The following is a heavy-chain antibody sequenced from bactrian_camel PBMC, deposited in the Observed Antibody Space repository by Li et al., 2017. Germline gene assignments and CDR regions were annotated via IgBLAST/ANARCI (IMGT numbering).Heavy chain of an antibody. V-gene: IGHV3S1*01. CDR2: ISTGGHST. Sequence: HVQLVESGGGLVQPGGSLRLSCAASGFTFSMYRMYWVRQAPGRGLEWVSSISTGGHSTSYADSVKGRFTISRDNAKTTLYLQMNSLKTEDTAVYYCATDSGWREIWGQGTQVTVS. CDR1: GFTFSMYR. CDR3: ATDSGWREI. D-gene: IGHD1*01. J-gene: IGHJ4*01.